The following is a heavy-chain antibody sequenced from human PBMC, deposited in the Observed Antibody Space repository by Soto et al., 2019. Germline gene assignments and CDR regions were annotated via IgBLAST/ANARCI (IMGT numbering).Heavy chain of an antibody. V-gene: IGHV3-73*02. Sequence: EVQLVQSGGGRVQPGGSLRLSCEASGFTFSVSAIHWVRLASGKGLEWVGRIRTRKNRYVTTYAASVKGRFSLSRDDSKNTAYLTMNSLKTEYPDGYYCDRIEYGLDVWGQGTTVIVS. CDR2: IRTRKNRYVT. J-gene: IGHJ6*02. CDR1: GFTFSVSA. D-gene: IGHD6-6*01. CDR3: DRIEYGLDV.